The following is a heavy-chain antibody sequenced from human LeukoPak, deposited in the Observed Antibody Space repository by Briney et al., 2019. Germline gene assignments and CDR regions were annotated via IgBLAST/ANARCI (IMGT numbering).Heavy chain of an antibody. J-gene: IGHJ3*02. V-gene: IGHV4-59*01. Sequence: SETLSLTCAVYGGSFSSYYWSWIRQPPGKGLEWIGYIYYRGNTNYHPSLESRVTISVDTSKNQFTLKLSSVTAADTAVYYCARAPGGYGSGSRGAFDIWGQGTMVTVSS. CDR2: IYYRGNT. CDR1: GGSFSSYY. D-gene: IGHD3-10*01. CDR3: ARAPGGYGSGSRGAFDI.